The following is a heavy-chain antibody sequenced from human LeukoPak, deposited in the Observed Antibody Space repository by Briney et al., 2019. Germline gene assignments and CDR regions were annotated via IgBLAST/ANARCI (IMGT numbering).Heavy chain of an antibody. Sequence: TGGSLRLSCAASGFTFSDYGMHWVRQAPGKGLEWVALISYDGGNKFYADSVRDRCTISRDNSKNTLFLQMNSLRIEDTAVYYCAKVFEVRGARRPKDYWGQGTLVIVSS. J-gene: IGHJ4*02. CDR3: AKVFEVRGARRPKDY. CDR2: ISYDGGNK. V-gene: IGHV3-30*18. CDR1: GFTFSDYG. D-gene: IGHD3-10*01.